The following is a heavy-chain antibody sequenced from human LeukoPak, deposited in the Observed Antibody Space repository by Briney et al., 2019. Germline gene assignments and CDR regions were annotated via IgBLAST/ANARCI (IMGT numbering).Heavy chain of an antibody. J-gene: IGHJ4*02. D-gene: IGHD6-6*01. Sequence: SEALSLTCTVSGGSISSGGYYWSWIRQHPGKGLEWIGYIYYSGSTYYNPSLKSRVTISVDTSKNQFSLKLSSVTAADTAVYYCARDVNAAARFDYWGQGTLVTVSS. CDR2: IYYSGST. CDR1: GGSISSGGYY. CDR3: ARDVNAAARFDY. V-gene: IGHV4-31*03.